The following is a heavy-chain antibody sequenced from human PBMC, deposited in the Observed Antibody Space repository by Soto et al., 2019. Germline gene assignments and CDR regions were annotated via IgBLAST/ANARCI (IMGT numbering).Heavy chain of an antibody. J-gene: IGHJ4*02. V-gene: IGHV1-24*01. CDR3: AHDIPLRL. D-gene: IGHD3-9*01. Sequence: GSVKVCCKVCGYPLTELSMQWVRQAPGKGLEWMGGFDPEDGEEMYAQKFQGRVTMTEDTSTDTAYMELSGLRSDDTGVYYCAHDIPLRLWGQGTLVTVSS. CDR2: FDPEDGEE. CDR1: GYPLTELS.